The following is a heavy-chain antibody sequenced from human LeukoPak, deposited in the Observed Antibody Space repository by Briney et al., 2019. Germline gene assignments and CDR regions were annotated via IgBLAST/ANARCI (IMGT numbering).Heavy chain of an antibody. CDR2: IIPNSGGT. J-gene: IGHJ4*02. CDR3: STEDKYCTSSTCGDS. V-gene: IGHV1-2*02. CDR1: GYTFSDYY. D-gene: IGHD2-8*01. Sequence: ASVKVSCRTSGYTFSDYYMHWVRQAPGQGLEWMGYIIPNSGGTTYAQKFQGRVTMTRDTSISAAYLDLSGLRSDDTAVYYCSTEDKYCTSSTCGDSWGQGTLVTVSS.